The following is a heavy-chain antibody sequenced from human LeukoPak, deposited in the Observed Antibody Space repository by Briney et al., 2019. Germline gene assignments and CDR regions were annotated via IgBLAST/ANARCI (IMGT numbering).Heavy chain of an antibody. CDR3: ARDEGVPTNWRFDY. Sequence: GGSLRLSCAASGFTFSVYWMSWVRQTPGKGLQWVANIKQDGSDKNYVDSVRGRFTISRDNAKNSLFLQMNGLRAEDTAIYYCARDEGVPTNWRFDYWGQGTLVTVSS. J-gene: IGHJ4*02. D-gene: IGHD3-10*01. CDR2: IKQDGSDK. V-gene: IGHV3-7*01. CDR1: GFTFSVYW.